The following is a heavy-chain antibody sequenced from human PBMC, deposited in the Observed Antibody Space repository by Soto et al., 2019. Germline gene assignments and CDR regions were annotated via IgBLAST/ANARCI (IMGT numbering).Heavy chain of an antibody. CDR3: ARDGYSYGSPFDY. V-gene: IGHV3-48*03. CDR2: ISTSGDTK. Sequence: GSLRLSCAASGFTFSIYEMNWVRQAPGKGLEWVSYISTSGDTKYYADSVKGRFTISRDNAKNSLYLQMNSLRAEDTAVYYCARDGYSYGSPFDYWGQGTLVTVSS. J-gene: IGHJ4*02. CDR1: GFTFSIYE. D-gene: IGHD5-18*01.